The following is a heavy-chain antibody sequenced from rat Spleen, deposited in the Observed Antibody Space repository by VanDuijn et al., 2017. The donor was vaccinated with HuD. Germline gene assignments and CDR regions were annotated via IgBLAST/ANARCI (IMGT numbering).Heavy chain of an antibody. Sequence: EVQLVESGGGLVQPGRSLKLSCAASGFTFSSYDMAWVRQAPTKGLEWVAAFSYDGFTTYYRDSVRGRFTISSDNTKTTLYLQMDSLRSEDTATYYCTRHDYPGVTTNWFAHWGQGTLVTVSS. CDR1: GFTFSSYD. V-gene: IGHV5-29*01. CDR2: FSYDGFTT. J-gene: IGHJ3*01. CDR3: TRHDYPGVTTNWFAH. D-gene: IGHD1-4*01.